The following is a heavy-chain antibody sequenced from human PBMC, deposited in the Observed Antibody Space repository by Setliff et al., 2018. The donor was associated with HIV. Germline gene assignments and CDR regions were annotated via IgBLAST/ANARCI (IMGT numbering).Heavy chain of an antibody. V-gene: IGHV1-69*13. CDR3: ARGDYGSGSYYPYYFYYGMDV. CDR2: IIPIYGTP. D-gene: IGHD3-10*01. CDR1: GYTFSDYY. J-gene: IGHJ6*02. Sequence: GASVKVSCKASGYTFSDYYLHWVRQAPGQGLEWMGGIIPIYGTPIYAQKFQGRVTITADESTSTAYMELSSLRSEDTAVYYCARGDYGSGSYYPYYFYYGMDVWGQGTTVTVSS.